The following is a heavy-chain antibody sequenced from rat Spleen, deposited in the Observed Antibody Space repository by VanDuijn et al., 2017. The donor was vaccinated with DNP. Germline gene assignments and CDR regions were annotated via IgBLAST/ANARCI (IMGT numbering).Heavy chain of an antibody. D-gene: IGHD1-12*01. CDR3: ARHVGGGPDY. J-gene: IGHJ2*01. Sequence: EVQLVESGGGPVQPGRSLKLSCVASGFIFSNYWMTWIRQAPGKGLEWVASITKTGDSTYYSDSVKGRFSISRDNVKSTLYLQMDSLRSEDTATYYCARHVGGGPDYWGQGVMVTVSS. V-gene: IGHV5-31*01. CDR2: ITKTGDST. CDR1: GFIFSNYW.